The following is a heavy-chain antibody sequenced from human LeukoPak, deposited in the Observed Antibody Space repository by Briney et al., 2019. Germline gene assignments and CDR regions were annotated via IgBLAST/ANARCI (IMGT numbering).Heavy chain of an antibody. Sequence: ASVKVSCKASGYTFTGYYIHWVRQAPGQGLEWMGWINPNSAGTNFAQKFQGRVTMTRDTSISTAYMELSRLRSDDTAVYYCARDILGIIRGWFDPWGQGTLVTVSS. CDR3: ARDILGIIRGWFDP. D-gene: IGHD3-9*01. CDR1: GYTFTGYY. CDR2: INPNSAGT. V-gene: IGHV1-2*02. J-gene: IGHJ5*02.